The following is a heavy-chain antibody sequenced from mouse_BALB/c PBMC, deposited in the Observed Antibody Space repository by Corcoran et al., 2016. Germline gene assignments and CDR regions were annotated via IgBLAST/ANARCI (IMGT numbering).Heavy chain of an antibody. CDR3: ARGLLRYHFDY. Sequence: LVKTGASVKISSKASGYSFTGYYMHWVKQSHGKSLEWIGYISCYNGATSYNQKFKGKATFTVDTSSSTAYMQFNSLTSEDSAVYYCARGLLRYHFDYWGQGTTLTVSS. CDR2: ISCYNGAT. J-gene: IGHJ2*01. D-gene: IGHD1-1*01. CDR1: GYSFTGYY. V-gene: IGHV1S34*01.